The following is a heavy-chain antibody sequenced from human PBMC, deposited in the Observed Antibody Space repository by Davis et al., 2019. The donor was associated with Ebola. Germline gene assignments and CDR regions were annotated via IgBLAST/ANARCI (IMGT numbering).Heavy chain of an antibody. CDR1: GYTFTSYY. Sequence: ASVTVSCKASGYTFTSYYMHWVRQPPGQGLEWMGIINPSGGSTSYAQKFQGRVTMTRDTSTSTVYMELSSLRSEDTAVYYCARDWIPVGSSGYLVGYWGQGTLVTVSS. J-gene: IGHJ4*02. V-gene: IGHV1-46*01. D-gene: IGHD3-22*01. CDR3: ARDWIPVGSSGYLVGY. CDR2: INPSGGST.